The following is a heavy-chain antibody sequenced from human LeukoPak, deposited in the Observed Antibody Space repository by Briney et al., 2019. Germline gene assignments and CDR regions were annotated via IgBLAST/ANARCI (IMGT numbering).Heavy chain of an antibody. V-gene: IGHV4-4*09. J-gene: IGHJ4*02. D-gene: IGHD1-26*01. Sequence: PSETLSLTCMVSVASISNYYWSWIRQNPEKGLEWMGHIHSSGGSSYYPSLKSRLTLSIDTSRNQLSLKLPSVTAADTAVYFCARLGSYHDFWGQGALVTVSS. CDR2: IHSSGGS. CDR3: ARLGSYHDF. CDR1: VASISNYY.